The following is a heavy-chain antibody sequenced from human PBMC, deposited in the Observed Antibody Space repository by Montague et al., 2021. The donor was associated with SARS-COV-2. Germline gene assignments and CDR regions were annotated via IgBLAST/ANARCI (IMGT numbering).Heavy chain of an antibody. CDR3: ARGAPGY. CDR1: GGSFSDYH. CDR2: INYGGST. Sequence: SETLSLTCAVYGGSFSDYHWTWIRQSPGGGLEWIGQINYGGSTTYNPSLRSRVTISIDTSKNQFSLKLTSVTAAETAGYYCARGAPGYWGQGTLVTVSS. V-gene: IGHV4-34*01. D-gene: IGHD1-1*01. J-gene: IGHJ4*02.